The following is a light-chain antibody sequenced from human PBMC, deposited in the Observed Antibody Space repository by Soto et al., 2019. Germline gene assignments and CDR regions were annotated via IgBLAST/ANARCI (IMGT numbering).Light chain of an antibody. CDR1: SSNIGAGYN. Sequence: QSVLTQPPSVSGAPGQRVTISCTGSSSNIGAGYNVHWYQQLPGTAPKLLIYGNSNRPAGVPDRFSGSKSGTSASLAITGLQDEDEADYHCQSYDSDLSVVFGGGTKVTVL. CDR3: QSYDSDLSVV. CDR2: GNS. V-gene: IGLV1-40*01. J-gene: IGLJ2*01.